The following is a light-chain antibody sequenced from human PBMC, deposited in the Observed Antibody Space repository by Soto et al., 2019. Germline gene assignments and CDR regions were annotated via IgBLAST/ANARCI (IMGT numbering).Light chain of an antibody. J-gene: IGLJ3*02. CDR1: SSDIGAGHG. CDR2: DDT. Sequence: QAGVTQSPSVSGAPGQRVTISCTGASSDIGAGHGVPRYQQLPGTTPKLLIYDDTNRPSGVPYRFSGSKAGTSASLAITGLQADDEGDYYCHSYDSSQTAVVFGGGTKLSVL. CDR3: HSYDSSQTAVV. V-gene: IGLV1-40*01.